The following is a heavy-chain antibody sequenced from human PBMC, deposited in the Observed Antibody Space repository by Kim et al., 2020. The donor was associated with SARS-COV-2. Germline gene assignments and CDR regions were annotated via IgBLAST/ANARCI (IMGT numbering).Heavy chain of an antibody. Sequence: SETLSLTCAVYGGSLSGYSWSWIRQAPGKGLEWIGEILHSGANYNPSLKSRVTISVDTSKNQFSLKLNSVTAADTAVYYCAGPRDLYWYFDLWGRGTLVTVSS. J-gene: IGHJ2*01. CDR2: ILHSGA. V-gene: IGHV4-34*12. CDR3: AGPRDLYWYFDL. CDR1: GGSLSGYS.